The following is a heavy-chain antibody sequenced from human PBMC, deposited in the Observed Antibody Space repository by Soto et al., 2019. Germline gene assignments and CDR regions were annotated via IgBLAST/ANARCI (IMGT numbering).Heavy chain of an antibody. CDR1: GGSISSGGYY. CDR2: IYYSGST. Sequence: TLSLTCPVSGGSISSGGYYWSWIRQHPGKGLEWIGYIYYSGSTYYNPSLKSRVTISVDTSKNQFSLKLSSVTAADTAVYYCARNGAGYSYGYSLDYWGQGTLVTVYS. CDR3: ARNGAGYSYGYSLDY. V-gene: IGHV4-31*03. J-gene: IGHJ4*02. D-gene: IGHD5-18*01.